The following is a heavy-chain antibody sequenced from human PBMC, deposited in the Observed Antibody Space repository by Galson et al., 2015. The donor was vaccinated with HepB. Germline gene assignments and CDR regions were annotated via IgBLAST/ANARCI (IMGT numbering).Heavy chain of an antibody. CDR2: ISSSSSYI. CDR3: ARENPVGSGYYSYIDY. CDR1: GFTFSSYS. J-gene: IGHJ4*02. D-gene: IGHD3-22*01. V-gene: IGHV3-21*01. Sequence: SLRLSCAASGFTFSSYSMNWVRQAPGKGLEWVSSISSSSSYIYYADSVKGRFTISRDDAKNSLYLQMNSLRAEDTAVYYCARENPVGSGYYSYIDYWGQGTLVTVSS.